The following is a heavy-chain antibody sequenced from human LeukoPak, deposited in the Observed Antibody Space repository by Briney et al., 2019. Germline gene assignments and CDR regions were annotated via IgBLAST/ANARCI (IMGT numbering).Heavy chain of an antibody. CDR2: ISYSGST. J-gene: IGHJ6*03. V-gene: IGHV4-59*01. D-gene: IGHD1-26*01. CDR3: ARARYREINYAYAGGFYYMDV. Sequence: SQTLSLTCTVSGGSLSPYYWSWIRQSPGKGLEWIGYISYSGSTNSHPPLKGRVTISVDMSKPQFYLELSSVTAADTAVYYCARARYREINYAYAGGFYYMDVWGKGTTVTVSS. CDR1: GGSLSPYY.